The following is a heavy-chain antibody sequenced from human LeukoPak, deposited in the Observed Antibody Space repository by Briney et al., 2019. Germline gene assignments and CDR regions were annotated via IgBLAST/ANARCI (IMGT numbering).Heavy chain of an antibody. CDR3: ARDGALGYCSGGSCYGDY. J-gene: IGHJ4*02. CDR1: GFTFSSYS. V-gene: IGHV3-21*01. CDR2: ISSSSSYI. Sequence: GGSLRLSCTASGFTFSSYSMNWVRQAPGKGLEWVSSISSSSSYIYYADSVKGRFTISRDNAKNSLYLQMNSLRAEDTAVYYCARDGALGYCSGGSCYGDYWGQGTLVTVSS. D-gene: IGHD2-15*01.